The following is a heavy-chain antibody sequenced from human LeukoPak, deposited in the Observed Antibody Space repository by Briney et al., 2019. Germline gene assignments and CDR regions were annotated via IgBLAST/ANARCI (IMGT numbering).Heavy chain of an antibody. CDR2: IKSKTDGGTT. Sequence: PGGSLRLSCAPSGFTFSSYAMHWVRQAPGKGLEWVGRIKSKTDGGTTDYAAPVKGRFTISRDDSKNTLYLQMNSLKTEDTAVYYCTTDLGYCSGGSCYVGYWGQGTLVTVSS. J-gene: IGHJ4*02. CDR3: TTDLGYCSGGSCYVGY. CDR1: GFTFSSYA. V-gene: IGHV3-15*01. D-gene: IGHD2-15*01.